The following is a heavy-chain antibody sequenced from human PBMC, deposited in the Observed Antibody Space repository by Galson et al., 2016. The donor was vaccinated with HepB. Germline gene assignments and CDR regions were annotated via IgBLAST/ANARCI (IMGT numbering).Heavy chain of an antibody. CDR2: ISSSSSSI. V-gene: IGHV3-48*04. Sequence: SLRLSCAASGLTFSSHAMDWVRQAPGKGLEWISYISSSSSSIYYADSVKGRFTISRDNGRNTLYLQMNSLRAEDTGVYYCARDQTRRGPTTFDNWGQGTLVTVSS. D-gene: IGHD1-26*01. J-gene: IGHJ4*02. CDR3: ARDQTRRGPTTFDN. CDR1: GLTFSSHA.